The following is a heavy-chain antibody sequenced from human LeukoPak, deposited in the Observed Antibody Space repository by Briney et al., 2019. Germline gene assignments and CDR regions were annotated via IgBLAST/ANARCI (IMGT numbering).Heavy chain of an antibody. Sequence: GESLKISCKGSGYSFTRFWIGWVRQMPGKGLEWMGIVYPGDSDTRYSPSFQGQVTISADKSISTAYLQWSSLKASDTAMYYCARLSFGGYYDSSGSYVFPYGMDVWGQGTTVTVSS. V-gene: IGHV5-51*01. CDR1: GYSFTRFW. CDR3: ARLSFGGYYDSSGSYVFPYGMDV. CDR2: VYPGDSDT. J-gene: IGHJ6*02. D-gene: IGHD3-22*01.